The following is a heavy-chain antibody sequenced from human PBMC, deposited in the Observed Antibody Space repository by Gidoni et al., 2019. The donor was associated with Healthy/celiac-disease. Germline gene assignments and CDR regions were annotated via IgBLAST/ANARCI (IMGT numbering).Heavy chain of an antibody. CDR3: ARDVGDYLYYYGMDV. D-gene: IGHD3-16*01. J-gene: IGHJ6*02. CDR2: ISSSSSYK. CDR1: GFTFSSNS. V-gene: IGHV3-21*01. Sequence: EVQLVESGGGLVKPGGSLRLSCAASGFTFSSNSMNWVRQAPGKGQGWVSAISSSSSYKNYANSVKGRFTVSRDNAKNSLNLQMNSLRAEDTAVYYCARDVGDYLYYYGMDVWGQGTTVTVSS.